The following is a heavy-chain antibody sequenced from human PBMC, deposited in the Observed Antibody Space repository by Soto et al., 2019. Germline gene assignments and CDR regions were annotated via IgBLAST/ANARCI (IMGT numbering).Heavy chain of an antibody. D-gene: IGHD6-19*01. V-gene: IGHV3-7*03. CDR1: GFTFSSYG. CDR2: IKQDGSEK. Sequence: EVPLVESGGALVQPGGSLRLSCAASGFTFSSYGMSWVRQAPGNGLEWVADIKQDGSEKYYVDSVKGRFTISRDNAKNSLYLQMNSLRAEDTAVYYCARLGGSGWSMDFWGRGTLVTVST. CDR3: ARLGGSGWSMDF. J-gene: IGHJ4*02.